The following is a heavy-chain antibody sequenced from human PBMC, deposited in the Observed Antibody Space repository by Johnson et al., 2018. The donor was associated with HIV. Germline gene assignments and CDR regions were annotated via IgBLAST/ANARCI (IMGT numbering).Heavy chain of an antibody. J-gene: IGHJ3*02. D-gene: IGHD3-3*01. Sequence: VQLVESGGGVVQPGGSLRLSCAASGFTFSSYWMSWVRQAPGKGLEWVANINQDGSDKYYVDSVKGRFTISRDNAKNSLYLQMNSLRAEDTALYYCAKDGTIEYAFDIWGQGTMVTVSS. CDR3: AKDGTIEYAFDI. CDR2: INQDGSDK. CDR1: GFTFSSYW. V-gene: IGHV3-7*03.